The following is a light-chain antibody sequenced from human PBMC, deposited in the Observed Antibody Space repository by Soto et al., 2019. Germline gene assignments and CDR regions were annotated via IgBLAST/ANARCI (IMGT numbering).Light chain of an antibody. V-gene: IGLV2-14*01. J-gene: IGLJ3*02. CDR1: SSDVGGYNY. CDR3: NSYTSSSTRV. Sequence: QSALTQPASVSGSPGQSITISCTGTSSDVGGYNYVSWYQQHPGKAPKLMIYEVSNRPSGVSNRFSGSKSDNTASLTISGLQAEDEADYYCNSYTSSSTRVFGGGTKVTVL. CDR2: EVS.